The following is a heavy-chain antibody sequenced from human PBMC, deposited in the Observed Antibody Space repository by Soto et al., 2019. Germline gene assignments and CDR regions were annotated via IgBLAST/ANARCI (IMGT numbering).Heavy chain of an antibody. CDR1: GFTFSNYG. Sequence: GGSLRLSCAASGFTFSNYGMHWVRQAPGKGLEWVAVIWYDGSNKYYPGSVKGRFTISRDNSKNTLYLQMNSLKTEDTAVYYCTSRGYEFFDYWGQGTLVTVSS. CDR3: TSRGYEFFDY. CDR2: IWYDGSNK. V-gene: IGHV3-33*01. D-gene: IGHD5-12*01. J-gene: IGHJ4*02.